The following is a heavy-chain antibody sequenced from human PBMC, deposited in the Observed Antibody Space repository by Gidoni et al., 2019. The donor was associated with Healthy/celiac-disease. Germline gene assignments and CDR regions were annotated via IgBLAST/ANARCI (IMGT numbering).Heavy chain of an antibody. CDR1: GFTFSSYA. CDR2: ISGSGGRT. J-gene: IGHJ4*02. Sequence: EVQLLESGGGLVQPGGSLRLSCAASGFTFSSYAMSWVRQAPGKGLEWVSAISGSGGRTYYADSVKGRFTISRDNAKNTLYLQMNSLRAEDTAVYYCARRGDSSSWSQLDYWGQGTLVTVSS. V-gene: IGHV3-23*01. CDR3: ARRGDSSSWSQLDY. D-gene: IGHD6-13*01.